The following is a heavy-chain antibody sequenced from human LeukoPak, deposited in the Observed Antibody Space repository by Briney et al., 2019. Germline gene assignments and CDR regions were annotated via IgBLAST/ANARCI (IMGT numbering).Heavy chain of an antibody. J-gene: IGHJ4*02. CDR2: IYTRGST. Sequence: PSQTLSLTCTVSGGSISSGSYYWSWIRQPAGTGLEWIGRIYTRGSTNYNPSLKSRVTISVDTSKNQFSLKLSSVTAADTAVYYCARDPDVYFDYWGQGTLVTVSS. CDR3: ARDPDVYFDY. CDR1: GGSISSGSYY. V-gene: IGHV4-61*02.